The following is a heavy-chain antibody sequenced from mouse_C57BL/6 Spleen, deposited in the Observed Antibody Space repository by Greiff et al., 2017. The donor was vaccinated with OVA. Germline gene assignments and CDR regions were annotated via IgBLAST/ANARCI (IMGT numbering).Heavy chain of an antibody. CDR1: GYAFSSSW. CDR2: IYPGDGDT. D-gene: IGHD1-1*01. V-gene: IGHV1-82*01. CDR3: ATNYYGSSYGAMDY. J-gene: IGHJ4*01. Sequence: VQGVESGPELVKPGASVKISCKASGYAFSSSWMNWVKQRPGKGLEWIGRIYPGDGDTNYNGKFKGKATLTADKSSSTAYMQLSSLTSEDSAVYSCATNYYGSSYGAMDYWGQGTSVTVSS.